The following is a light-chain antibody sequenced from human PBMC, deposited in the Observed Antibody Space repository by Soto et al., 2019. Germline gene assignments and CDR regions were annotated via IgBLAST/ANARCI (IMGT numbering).Light chain of an antibody. J-gene: IGKJ1*01. CDR3: MQALQTTWT. CDR2: LGS. V-gene: IGKV2-28*01. Sequence: DIVMTQSPLSLPVTPGEPASISCRSGQSLLQSNGYNCLEWYLQKPGQSPQLLIYLGSFRASGVPDRFSGSGSGTDFTLKISRVEAEDVGVYFCMQALQTTWTFGQGTRVEIK. CDR1: QSLLQSNGYNC.